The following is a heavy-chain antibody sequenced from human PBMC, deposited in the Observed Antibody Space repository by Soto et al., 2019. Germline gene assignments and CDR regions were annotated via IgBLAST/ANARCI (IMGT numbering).Heavy chain of an antibody. CDR3: AKDPRGYSYGLIDY. J-gene: IGHJ4*02. CDR1: GFTFSSYA. Sequence: GGSLRLSCAASGFTFSSYAMSWVRQAPGKGLEWVSAISGSGGSTYYADSVKGRFTISRDNSKNTLYLQMNSLRAEDTAVYYCAKDPRGYSYGLIDYWGQGTLVTVSS. V-gene: IGHV3-23*01. CDR2: ISGSGGST. D-gene: IGHD5-18*01.